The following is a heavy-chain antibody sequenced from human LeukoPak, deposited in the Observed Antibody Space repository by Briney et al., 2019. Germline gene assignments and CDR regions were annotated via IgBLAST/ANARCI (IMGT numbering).Heavy chain of an antibody. J-gene: IGHJ4*02. CDR3: ARETDSTLFDY. D-gene: IGHD2-2*01. V-gene: IGHV3-48*03. CDR2: IATSDRTI. CDR1: GFTFSNCE. Sequence: GGSLRLSCAASGFTFSNCEMNWVRQAPGKGLEWVSYIATSDRTIYYADSVKGRFTISRDNAKNSLYLQMNSLRAEDTAVYYCARETDSTLFDYWGQGTLVTVSS.